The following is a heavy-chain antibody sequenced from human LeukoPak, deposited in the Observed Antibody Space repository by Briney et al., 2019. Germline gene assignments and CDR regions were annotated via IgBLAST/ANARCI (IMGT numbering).Heavy chain of an antibody. Sequence: GGSLRLSCAASGFTFTSAWMSWLRQTPEKGLEWVAHMNEDGSGRFYVDSAKGRFTISRDDTQNSVYLQMNSLRVEDTAAYYCAAWFGESVPWGQGTLVTVSP. CDR3: AAWFGESVP. CDR2: MNEDGSGR. CDR1: GFTFTSAW. J-gene: IGHJ5*02. D-gene: IGHD3-10*01. V-gene: IGHV3-7*01.